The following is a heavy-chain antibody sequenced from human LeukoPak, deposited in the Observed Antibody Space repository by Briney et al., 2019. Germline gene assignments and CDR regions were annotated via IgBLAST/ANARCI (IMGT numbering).Heavy chain of an antibody. D-gene: IGHD3-3*01. CDR2: IIPILGIA. V-gene: IGHV1-69*02. CDR1: GGTFSSYT. Sequence: ASVKVSCKASGGTFSSYTISWVRQAPGQGLEWMGRIIPILGIANYAQKFQGRVTITADKSTSTAYMELSSLRSEDTAVYYCARGSDFLDDFWSGPEAGNWFDPWGQGTLVTVSS. J-gene: IGHJ5*02. CDR3: ARGSDFLDDFWSGPEAGNWFDP.